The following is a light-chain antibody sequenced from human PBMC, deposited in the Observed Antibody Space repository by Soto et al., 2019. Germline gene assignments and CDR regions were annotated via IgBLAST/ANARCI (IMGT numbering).Light chain of an antibody. J-gene: IGLJ1*01. CDR1: SSDIGGCNS. Sequence: QSLLRPFASACVSPGQSFSISCTGTSSDIGGCNSVSWYQQHPGKAPKVMIYDVTKRPSGVPDRFSGSKSGNTASLTVSALQAEDEADYYCSSYTDRKNLVFGTGTTVTVL. CDR2: DVT. CDR3: SSYTDRKNLV. V-gene: IGLV2-8*01.